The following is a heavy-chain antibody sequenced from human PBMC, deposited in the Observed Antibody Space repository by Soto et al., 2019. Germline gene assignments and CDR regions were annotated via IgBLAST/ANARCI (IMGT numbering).Heavy chain of an antibody. Sequence: GGSLRLSCAASGFTFSSYGMHWVRQAPGRGLEWVAVIWYDGSNKYYADSVKGRFTISRDNSKNTLYLQMNSLRAEDTAVYYCARWSIAVAGTSFYYYYGMEVWGQGTTVTVSS. CDR2: IWYDGSNK. D-gene: IGHD6-19*01. CDR1: GFTFSSYG. V-gene: IGHV3-33*01. CDR3: ARWSIAVAGTSFYYYYGMEV. J-gene: IGHJ6*02.